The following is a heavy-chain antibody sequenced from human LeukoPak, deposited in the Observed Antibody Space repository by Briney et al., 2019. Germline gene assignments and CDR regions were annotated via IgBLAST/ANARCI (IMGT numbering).Heavy chain of an antibody. Sequence: GESLKISCKTSGYNFTTFWIGWVRQLPGKGLEWMGIIYPSDSDTRYSPSFQGQVTISADKSISTAYLQWSSLKASDTAMYYCARLVAVAEGWFDPWGQGTLVTVSS. V-gene: IGHV5-51*01. J-gene: IGHJ5*02. D-gene: IGHD6-19*01. CDR2: IYPSDSDT. CDR3: ARLVAVAEGWFDP. CDR1: GYNFTTFW.